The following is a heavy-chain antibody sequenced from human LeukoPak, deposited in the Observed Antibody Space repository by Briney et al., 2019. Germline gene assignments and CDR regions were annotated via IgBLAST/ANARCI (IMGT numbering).Heavy chain of an antibody. CDR2: MNPNSGNT. J-gene: IGHJ4*02. D-gene: IGHD2-2*01. V-gene: IGHV1-8*01. Sequence: ASVKVSCKASGYTFTSYDINWVRQATGQGLEWMGWMNPNSGNTGYAQKFQGRVTMTRNTSISTAYMELRSLRSDDTAVYYCARDPSLPAAREFDYWGQGTLVTVSS. CDR3: ARDPSLPAAREFDY. CDR1: GYTFTSYD.